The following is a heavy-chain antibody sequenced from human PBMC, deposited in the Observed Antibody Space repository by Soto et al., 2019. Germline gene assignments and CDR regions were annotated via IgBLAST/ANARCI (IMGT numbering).Heavy chain of an antibody. CDR2: ISSSSSYI. Sequence: GGSLRLSCAASGFTFSSYSMNWVRQAPGKGLEWASSISSSSSYIYYADSVKGRFTISRDNAKNSLYLQMNSLRAEDTAVYYCARDPGTYYDFWSGYYYFDYWGQGTLVTVS. D-gene: IGHD3-3*01. CDR3: ARDPGTYYDFWSGYYYFDY. J-gene: IGHJ4*02. CDR1: GFTFSSYS. V-gene: IGHV3-21*01.